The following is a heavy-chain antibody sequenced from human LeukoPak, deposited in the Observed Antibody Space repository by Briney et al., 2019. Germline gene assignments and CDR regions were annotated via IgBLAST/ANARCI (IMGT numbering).Heavy chain of an antibody. CDR2: IYSGGST. V-gene: IGHV3-66*01. Sequence: GGSLRLSCAASGFTVSSNYMSWVRQAPGKGLERVSVIYSGGSTYYADSVKGRFTISRDNSKNTLYLQMNSLRAEDTAVYYCASTTPGIAAAGTYYFDYWGQGTLVTVSS. J-gene: IGHJ4*02. CDR1: GFTVSSNY. D-gene: IGHD6-13*01. CDR3: ASTTPGIAAAGTYYFDY.